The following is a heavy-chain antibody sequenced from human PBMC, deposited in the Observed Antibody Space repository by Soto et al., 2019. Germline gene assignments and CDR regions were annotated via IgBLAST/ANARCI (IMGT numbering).Heavy chain of an antibody. D-gene: IGHD2-15*01. J-gene: IGHJ6*02. Sequence: ASVKVSCKASGYTFTGYYMHWVRQAPGQGLKWMGWINPNSGGTNYAQKFQGWVTMTRDTSISTAYMELSRLRSDDTAVYYCARDGGYCSGGSRYSDYYFYGMDVWGQGTTVSVAS. CDR1: GYTFTGYY. V-gene: IGHV1-2*04. CDR3: ARDGGYCSGGSRYSDYYFYGMDV. CDR2: INPNSGGT.